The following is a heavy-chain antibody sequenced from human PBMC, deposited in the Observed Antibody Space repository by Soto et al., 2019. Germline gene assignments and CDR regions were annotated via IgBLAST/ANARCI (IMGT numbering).Heavy chain of an antibody. CDR1: GFMFDSYP. Sequence: GGSLRLSCVGSGFMFDSYPMNWVRQAPGKGLEWVSYINSGSGSIYYAESVKGRFTISRDNARNSLSLQMNSLSDEDTAVYYCAKSGDSAGWGIDFWGQGTLVTVSS. D-gene: IGHD6-19*01. V-gene: IGHV3-48*02. CDR3: AKSGDSAGWGIDF. CDR2: INSGSGSI. J-gene: IGHJ4*02.